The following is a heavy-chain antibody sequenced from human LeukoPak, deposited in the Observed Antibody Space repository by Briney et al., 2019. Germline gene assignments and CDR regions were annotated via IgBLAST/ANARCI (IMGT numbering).Heavy chain of an antibody. CDR2: INHSGST. V-gene: IGHV4-34*01. D-gene: IGHD6-13*01. CDR3: ARPGIAAAGNEDY. Sequence: SETLSLTCAVYGGSFSGYYWSWIRQPPGKGLEWIGEINHSGSTNYNPSLKSRVTISVDTSKDQFSLKLSSVTAADTAVYYCARPGIAAAGNEDYWGQGTLVTVSS. J-gene: IGHJ4*02. CDR1: GGSFSGYY.